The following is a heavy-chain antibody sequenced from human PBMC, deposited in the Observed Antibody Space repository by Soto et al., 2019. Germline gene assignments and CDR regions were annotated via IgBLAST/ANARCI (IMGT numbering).Heavy chain of an antibody. CDR2: ISYTGSN. Sequence: HVQLQESGPGLVKPSQTLSLTCTVSGGSISSGGYYWNWIRQHPGKGLEWIGYISYTGSNNYNPSLERRVTISVCPSKTPFPPKRPSVTAADTTVYYGARRTGYSFCQPAECVYWGQGPLVAVPS. V-gene: IGHV4-31*03. CDR3: ARRTGYSFCQPAECVY. J-gene: IGHJ4*02. CDR1: GGSISSGGYY. D-gene: IGHD5-18*01.